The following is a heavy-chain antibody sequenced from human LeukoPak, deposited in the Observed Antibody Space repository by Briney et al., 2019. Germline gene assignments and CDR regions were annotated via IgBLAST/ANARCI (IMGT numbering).Heavy chain of an antibody. V-gene: IGHV4-34*01. CDR1: GGSFSGYY. Sequence: SETLSLTCAVYGGSFSGYYWSWIRQPPGKGLEWIGEINHSGSTNYNPSLKRRVTISVDTSKNQFSLKLSSVTAADTAVYYCAREGLITIFGVVGYWGQGTLVTVSS. CDR3: AREGLITIFGVVGY. CDR2: INHSGST. J-gene: IGHJ4*02. D-gene: IGHD3-3*01.